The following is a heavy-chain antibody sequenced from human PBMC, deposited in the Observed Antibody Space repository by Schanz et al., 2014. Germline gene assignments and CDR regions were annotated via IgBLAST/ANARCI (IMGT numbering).Heavy chain of an antibody. J-gene: IGHJ4*02. V-gene: IGHV3-64*04. D-gene: IGHD2-15*01. CDR1: GFTFSSYA. Sequence: QVQLVESGGGVGQPGRSLRLSCAASGFTFSSYAMHWVRQASGKGLEYVSAITRSGGGTYYSDSVKGRFTISRDNSKNTLYLQMNTLRAEDTAVYYCARDRGYCSGGSCLTFDYWGQGTLVTVSS. CDR3: ARDRGYCSGGSCLTFDY. CDR2: ITRSGGGT.